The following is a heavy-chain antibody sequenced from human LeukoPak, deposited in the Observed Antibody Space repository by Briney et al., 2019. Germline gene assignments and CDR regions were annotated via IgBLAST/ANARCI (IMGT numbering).Heavy chain of an antibody. Sequence: QPGGSLRLSCAASGFTFSSYGMHWVRQAPGKGLEWVAVISYDGSNKYYADSVKGRFTISRDNSKNTLYLQMNSLRAEDTAVHYCAKDVGDYGGFSWGQGTLVTVSS. CDR2: ISYDGSNK. J-gene: IGHJ5*02. V-gene: IGHV3-30*18. CDR1: GFTFSSYG. D-gene: IGHD4-23*01. CDR3: AKDVGDYGGFS.